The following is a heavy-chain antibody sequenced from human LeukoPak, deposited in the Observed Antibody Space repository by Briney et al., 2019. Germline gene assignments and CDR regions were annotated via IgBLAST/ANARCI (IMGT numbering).Heavy chain of an antibody. D-gene: IGHD3-3*01. CDR2: INHSGST. J-gene: IGHJ6*02. Sequence: SETLSLTCAVYGGSFSGYYWSWIRQPPGKGLEWIGEINHSGSTNYNPSLKSRVTISVDTSKNQFSLKLSSVTAADTAVYYCARDRPTISYYYGMDVWGQGTTVTVSS. V-gene: IGHV4-34*01. CDR3: ARDRPTISYYYGMDV. CDR1: GGSFSGYY.